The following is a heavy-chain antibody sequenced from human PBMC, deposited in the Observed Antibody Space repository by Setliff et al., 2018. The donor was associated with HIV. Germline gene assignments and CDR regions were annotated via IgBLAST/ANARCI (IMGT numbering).Heavy chain of an antibody. D-gene: IGHD1-26*01. CDR3: ALLYPYSGYLGY. Sequence: SETLSLTCTVSGVSISNYYWSWIRQPAGKGLEWIGRIYTSGNTNYNPSLKSRVTMSVDTSKNRFSLKLSSVTAADTAIYYCALLYPYSGYLGYWGQGTLVTVSS. CDR1: GVSISNYY. V-gene: IGHV4-4*07. CDR2: IYTSGNT. J-gene: IGHJ4*02.